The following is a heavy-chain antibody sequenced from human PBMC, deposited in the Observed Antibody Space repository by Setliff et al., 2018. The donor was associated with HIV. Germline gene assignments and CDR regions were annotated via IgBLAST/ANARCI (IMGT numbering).Heavy chain of an antibody. D-gene: IGHD4-17*01. CDR2: INQSGST. J-gene: IGHJ4*02. CDR3: AVRVYGPIEY. Sequence: SETLSLTCAVYNASFSDYYRGWIRQAPGKGLEWIGEINQSGSTNYNSSLRSRVTMSINLSKNQFSLKLTSVTAADTAVYYCAVRVYGPIEYWGQGNQVTVTS. V-gene: IGHV4-34*01. CDR1: NASFSDYY.